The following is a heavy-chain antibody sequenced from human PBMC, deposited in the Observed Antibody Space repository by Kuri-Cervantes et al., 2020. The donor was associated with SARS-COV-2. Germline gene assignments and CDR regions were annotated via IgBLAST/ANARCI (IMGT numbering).Heavy chain of an antibody. Sequence: GSLRLSCAASGFTFSSYAMSWVRQAPGKGLEWIGEINHSGSTNYNPSLKSRVTISVDTSKNQFSLKLSSVTAADTAVYYCARENYDILTGYQVFDYWGRGTLVTVSS. CDR2: INHSGST. J-gene: IGHJ4*02. D-gene: IGHD3-9*01. CDR1: GFTFSSYA. V-gene: IGHV4-34*01. CDR3: ARENYDILTGYQVFDY.